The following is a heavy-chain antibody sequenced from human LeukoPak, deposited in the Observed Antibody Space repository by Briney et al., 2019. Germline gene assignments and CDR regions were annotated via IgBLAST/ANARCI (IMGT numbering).Heavy chain of an antibody. V-gene: IGHV1-2*02. Sequence: ASVKVSCKASGYTFTGYYMHWVRQAPGQGLEWMGWINPNSGGTNYAQKFQGRVTMTRDTSISTAYMELSRLRSEDTAVYYCARDRDYGDYDSQFDYWGQGTLVTVSS. CDR2: INPNSGGT. CDR1: GYTFTGYY. D-gene: IGHD4-17*01. CDR3: ARDRDYGDYDSQFDY. J-gene: IGHJ4*02.